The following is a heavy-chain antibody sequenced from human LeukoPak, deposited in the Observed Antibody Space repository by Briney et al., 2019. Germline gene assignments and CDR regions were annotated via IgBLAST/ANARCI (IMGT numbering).Heavy chain of an antibody. CDR1: GFTFSSYS. J-gene: IGHJ3*02. D-gene: IGHD3-9*01. V-gene: IGHV3-48*01. Sequence: GGSLRLSCAASGFTFSSYSMNWVRQAPGKGLEWVSYVSSSSSTIYYADSVKGRFTISRDNAKNSLYLQMNSLRAENTAVYFCARDPPARLVTTTQDAFDIWGQGKMVTVSS. CDR3: ARDPPARLVTTTQDAFDI. CDR2: VSSSSSTI.